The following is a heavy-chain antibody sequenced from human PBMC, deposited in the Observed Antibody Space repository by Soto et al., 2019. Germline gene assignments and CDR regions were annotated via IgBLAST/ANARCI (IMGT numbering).Heavy chain of an antibody. CDR2: IYYSGST. V-gene: IGHV4-59*01. J-gene: IGHJ4*02. CDR3: ARDGYTRSGSYPNPGLDY. CDR1: GGSISRYY. D-gene: IGHD3-10*01. Sequence: PSATLSRTCTLPGGSISRYYWSWNRQNPRKGLEWIGYIYYSGSTNYNPSLKSRVTISVDTSKNQFSLKLSSVTAADTAVYYCARDGYTRSGSYPNPGLDYWGQGTPVTVSS.